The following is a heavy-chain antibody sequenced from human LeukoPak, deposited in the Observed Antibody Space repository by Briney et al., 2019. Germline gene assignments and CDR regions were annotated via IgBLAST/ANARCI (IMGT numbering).Heavy chain of an antibody. CDR2: IRSKANSYAT. D-gene: IGHD3-3*01. Sequence: GGSLRLSCAASGFTFSGSAMHWVRQASGKGLEGVGRIRSKANSYATAYAASVKGRFTISRDDSKNTAYLQMNSLKTEDTAVYYCTRLSPDFWSGYTFDYWGQGTLVTVSS. CDR3: TRLSPDFWSGYTFDY. CDR1: GFTFSGSA. V-gene: IGHV3-73*01. J-gene: IGHJ4*02.